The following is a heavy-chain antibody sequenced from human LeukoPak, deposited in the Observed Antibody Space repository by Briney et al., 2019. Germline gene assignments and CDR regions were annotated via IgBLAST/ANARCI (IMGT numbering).Heavy chain of an antibody. V-gene: IGHV1-69*13. CDR3: AREYYDILTGYYRYIGMFDY. CDR2: IIPIFGTA. D-gene: IGHD3-9*01. J-gene: IGHJ4*02. CDR1: GGTFSSYA. Sequence: SVKVSCKASGGTFSSYAISWVRQAPGQGLEWMGGIIPIFGTANYAQKFQGRVTITADESTSTAYMELSSLRSKDTAVYYCAREYYDILTGYYRYIGMFDYWGQGTLVTVSS.